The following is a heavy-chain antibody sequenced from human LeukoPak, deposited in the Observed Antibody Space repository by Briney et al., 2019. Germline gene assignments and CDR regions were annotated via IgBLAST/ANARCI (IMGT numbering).Heavy chain of an antibody. Sequence: SSETLSLTCTVSGGSISSYYWSWIRQPPGKGLEWIGYIYYSGSTNYNPSLKSRVTISVDTSKNQFSLKLSSVTAADTAVYYCAREAVAGGSGSNYYYYGVDVWGQGTTVTVSS. CDR3: AREAVAGGSGSNYYYYGVDV. J-gene: IGHJ6*02. CDR2: IYYSGST. V-gene: IGHV4-59*12. D-gene: IGHD3-10*01. CDR1: GGSISSYY.